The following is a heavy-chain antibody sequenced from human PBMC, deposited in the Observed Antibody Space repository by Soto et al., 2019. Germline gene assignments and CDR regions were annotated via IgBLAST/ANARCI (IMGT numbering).Heavy chain of an antibody. J-gene: IGHJ5*02. CDR2: IKQDGSEK. Sequence: GGSLRLSCAASGFTFSSYWMSWVRQAPGKGLEWVANIKQDGSEKYYVDSVKGRFTISRDNAKNSLYLQMNSLRAEDTAVYYCARDSSSYYDFWSGYFRFDPWGQGTLVTVSS. V-gene: IGHV3-7*01. D-gene: IGHD3-3*01. CDR3: ARDSSSYYDFWSGYFRFDP. CDR1: GFTFSSYW.